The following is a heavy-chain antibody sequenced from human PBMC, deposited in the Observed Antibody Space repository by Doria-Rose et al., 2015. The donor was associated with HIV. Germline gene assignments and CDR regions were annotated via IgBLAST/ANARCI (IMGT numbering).Heavy chain of an antibody. CDR3: ARIKSSRWYHKYYFDF. CDR1: GVSLSSPGMG. J-gene: IGHJ4*02. V-gene: IGHV2-26*01. CDR2: MFSDDAR. D-gene: IGHD6-13*01. Sequence: QITLKESGPVLVKPTETLTLTCTVSGVSLSSPGMGVSWIRQPPGKALEWLANMFSDDARSYKTSLKSRLTISRCTSKSQVVLTMTDMDPVDTATYYCARIKSSRWYHKYYFDFWGQGTLVIVSA.